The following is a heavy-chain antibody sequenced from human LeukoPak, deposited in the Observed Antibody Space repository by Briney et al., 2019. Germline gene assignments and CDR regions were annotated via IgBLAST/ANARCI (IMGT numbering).Heavy chain of an antibody. CDR2: IYYSGST. J-gene: IGHJ4*02. CDR1: GGSISSSSYY. Sequence: SETLSLTCTVSGGSISSSSYYWGWIRQPPGKGLEWIGSIYYSGSTYYNPSLKSRVTISVDTSKNQFSLKLSSVTAADTAVYYCARLQIKTYYYDSSGYYAALDYFDYWGQGTLVTVSS. D-gene: IGHD3-22*01. CDR3: ARLQIKTYYYDSSGYYAALDYFDY. V-gene: IGHV4-39*01.